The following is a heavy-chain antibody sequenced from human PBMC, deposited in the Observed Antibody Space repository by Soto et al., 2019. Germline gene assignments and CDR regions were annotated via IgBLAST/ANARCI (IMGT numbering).Heavy chain of an antibody. Sequence: ASVKVSCKASGYTFTSYVISWVRQAPGQGPEWMGWISAYNGNTNYAQKLQGRVTMTTDTSTSTAYMELRSLRSDDTAVYYCARAGIAVAGTDSDAFDIWGQGTMVTVSS. CDR3: ARAGIAVAGTDSDAFDI. V-gene: IGHV1-18*01. D-gene: IGHD6-19*01. CDR2: ISAYNGNT. J-gene: IGHJ3*02. CDR1: GYTFTSYV.